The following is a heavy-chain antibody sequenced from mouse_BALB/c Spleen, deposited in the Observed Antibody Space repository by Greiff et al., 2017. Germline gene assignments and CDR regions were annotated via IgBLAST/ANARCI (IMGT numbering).Heavy chain of an antibody. V-gene: IGHV8-12*01. J-gene: IGHJ3*01. Sequence: LKVSGPGILQPSQTLSLTCSFSGFSLSTSGMGVSWIRQPSGKGLEWLAHIYWDDDKRYNPSLKSRLTISKDTSRNQVFLKITSVDTADTATYYCARRDYYGSSPFAYWGQGTLVTVSA. CDR2: IYWDDDK. D-gene: IGHD1-1*01. CDR1: GFSLSTSGMG. CDR3: ARRDYYGSSPFAY.